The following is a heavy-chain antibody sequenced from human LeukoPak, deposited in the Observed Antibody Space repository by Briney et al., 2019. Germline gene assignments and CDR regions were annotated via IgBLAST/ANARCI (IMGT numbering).Heavy chain of an antibody. Sequence: VGSLRLSCAASGFTFSDYYMSWIRQAAGKGLEWVSYISSSGSTIYYADSVKGRFTISRDNAKNSLYLQMNSLRAEDTAVYYCARDRRTFASSDAFDIWGQGTMVTVSS. J-gene: IGHJ3*02. V-gene: IGHV3-11*04. CDR2: ISSSGSTI. CDR1: GFTFSDYY. CDR3: ARDRRTFASSDAFDI. D-gene: IGHD3-16*01.